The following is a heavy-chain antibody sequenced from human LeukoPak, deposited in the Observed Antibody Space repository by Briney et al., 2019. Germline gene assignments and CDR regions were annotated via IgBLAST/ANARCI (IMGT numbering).Heavy chain of an antibody. CDR1: GFTFSSYA. J-gene: IGHJ3*02. Sequence: GGSLRLSCAASGFTFSSYAITWVRQAPGKGLEWVSAVSSNGAKTYYADSVKGRFTISRDNYKNMVFLQMNSLRAEDTAVYYCAKSPYLRDAFDIWGQGTMVTVSS. V-gene: IGHV3-23*01. CDR2: VSSNGAKT. CDR3: AKSPYLRDAFDI.